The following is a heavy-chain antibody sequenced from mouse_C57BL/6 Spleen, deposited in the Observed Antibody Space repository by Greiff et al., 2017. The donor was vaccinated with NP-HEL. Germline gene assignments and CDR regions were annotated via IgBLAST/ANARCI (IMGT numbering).Heavy chain of an antibody. CDR3: ASIYDSSYYAIDY. D-gene: IGHD2-3*01. J-gene: IGHJ4*01. CDR2: IWTGGGT. V-gene: IGHV2-9-1*01. CDR1: GFSLTSYA. Sequence: VQLQQSGPGLVAPSQSLSITCTVSGFSLTSYAISWVRQPPGKGLEWLGVIWTGGGTNYNSALNSRLSISKDNSKSQVFLKMNSLHTDDKARYYCASIYDSSYYAIDYWGQGTSVTVSS.